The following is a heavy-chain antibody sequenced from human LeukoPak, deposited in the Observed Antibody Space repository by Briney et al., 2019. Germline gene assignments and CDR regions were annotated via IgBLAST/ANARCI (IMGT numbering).Heavy chain of an antibody. V-gene: IGHV3-30*02. CDR1: GFTFSSYG. CDR3: AKEADTTGYHEYFHH. D-gene: IGHD3-22*01. Sequence: GGSLRLSCAASGFTFSSYGMHWVRQAPGKGLEWVAFIRYDGSNKNYADSVKGRITISRDNSKNTLYLQMNSLRAEDTAVYYCAKEADTTGYHEYFHHWGQGTLVTVSS. J-gene: IGHJ1*01. CDR2: IRYDGSNK.